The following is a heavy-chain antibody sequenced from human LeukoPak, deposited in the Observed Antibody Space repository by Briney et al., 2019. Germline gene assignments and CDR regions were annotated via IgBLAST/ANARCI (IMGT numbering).Heavy chain of an antibody. Sequence: SETLSLTCTVSGGAISSGDYYWSWIRQPPGKGLEWIGYIYYSGSTYYNPSLKSRVTISVDTSKNQFSLKLSSVTAADTAVYYCAREDGDSNWFDPWGQGTLVTVSS. CDR3: AREDGDSNWFDP. J-gene: IGHJ5*02. CDR2: IYYSGST. V-gene: IGHV4-30-4*01. CDR1: GGAISSGDYY. D-gene: IGHD4-17*01.